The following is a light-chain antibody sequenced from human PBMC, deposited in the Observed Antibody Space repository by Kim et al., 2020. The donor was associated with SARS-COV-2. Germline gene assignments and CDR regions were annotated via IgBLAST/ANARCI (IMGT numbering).Light chain of an antibody. V-gene: IGKV1-12*01. Sequence: ASVGDRVPITCRASQDINTWLSWYQQKPGKAPKLLIYGASNLQSGVPSRFSGSGSGTDFTLTISRLQPDDCVTYYCQQANSFPPWTFGQGTKVEI. CDR3: QQANSFPPWT. J-gene: IGKJ1*01. CDR1: QDINTW. CDR2: GAS.